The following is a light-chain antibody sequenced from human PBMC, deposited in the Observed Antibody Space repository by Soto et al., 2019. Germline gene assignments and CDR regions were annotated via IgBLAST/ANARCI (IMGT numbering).Light chain of an antibody. V-gene: IGLV3-21*02. CDR2: DRT. Sequence: SSVLTQPPSVSVAPGQTARITCGGDNIGTDGVRWYQQKPGQAPVLVLYDRTDRPSGIPERFSGSVSENAATLTISRVEAGDEADYFCQVWDIGSEHVVFGGGTKLTVL. CDR1: NIGTDG. CDR3: QVWDIGSEHVV. J-gene: IGLJ2*01.